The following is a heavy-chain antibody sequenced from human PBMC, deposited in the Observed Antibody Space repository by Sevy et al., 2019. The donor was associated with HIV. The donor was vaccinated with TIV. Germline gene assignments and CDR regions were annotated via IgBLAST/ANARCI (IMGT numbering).Heavy chain of an antibody. D-gene: IGHD2-2*01. CDR3: ARHCSGTSCSHAFDI. J-gene: IGHJ3*02. V-gene: IGHV4-34*01. CDR2: INHSGST. Sequence: SETLSLTCAVYGGSFSGYYWSWIRQPPGKGLEWIGQINHSGSTNYNPSLKSRVTISVDTSKNQFSLKLSSVTAADTAVYYCARHCSGTSCSHAFDIWGQGTMVTVSS. CDR1: GGSFSGYY.